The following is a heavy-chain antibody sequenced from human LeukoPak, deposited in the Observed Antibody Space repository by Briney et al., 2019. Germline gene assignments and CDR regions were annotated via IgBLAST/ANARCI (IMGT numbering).Heavy chain of an antibody. D-gene: IGHD3-10*01. CDR3: ARRRLLWFGEPRSVGWFDP. CDR2: MNPNSGNT. J-gene: IGHJ5*02. Sequence: ASVKVSCKASGYTFTSCDINWVRQATGQGLEWMGWMNPNSGNTGYAQKFQGRVTMTRNTSISTAYMELSSLRSEDTAVYYCARRRLLWFGEPRSVGWFDPWGQGTLVTVSS. V-gene: IGHV1-8*01. CDR1: GYTFTSCD.